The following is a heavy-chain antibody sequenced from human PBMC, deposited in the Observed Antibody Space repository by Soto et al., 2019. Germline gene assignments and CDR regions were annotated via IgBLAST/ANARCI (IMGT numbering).Heavy chain of an antibody. CDR2: IIPIFGTA. V-gene: IGHV1-69*06. CDR1: GGTFSSYA. J-gene: IGHJ6*02. Sequence: QVQLVQSGAEVKKPGSSVKVSCKASGGTFSSYAISWVRQAPGQGLEWMGGIIPIFGTANYAQKFQGRVTITADKSTSTAYMELSSLRSEDTAVYYCARGSSGWYGVYYYYGMDVWGQGTTVTVSS. CDR3: ARGSSGWYGVYYYYGMDV. D-gene: IGHD6-19*01.